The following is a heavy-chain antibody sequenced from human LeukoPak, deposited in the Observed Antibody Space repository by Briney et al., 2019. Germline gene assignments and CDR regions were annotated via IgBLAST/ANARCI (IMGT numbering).Heavy chain of an antibody. CDR3: ARTSCYGSGLEF. CDR2: IDYSGST. CDR1: GGSISTYY. D-gene: IGHD3-10*01. V-gene: IGHV4-59*01. Sequence: SETLSLTCTVSGGSISTYYWSWIRQPPGKALEWIGYIDYSGSTNYNPSLESRVTISVNTAKNQFSLRLNSVAAADTAVYYCARTSCYGSGLEFWGQGTLVMVSS. J-gene: IGHJ4*02.